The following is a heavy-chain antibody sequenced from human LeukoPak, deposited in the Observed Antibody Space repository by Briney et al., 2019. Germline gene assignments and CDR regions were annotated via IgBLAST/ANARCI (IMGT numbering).Heavy chain of an antibody. D-gene: IGHD4-17*01. V-gene: IGHV3-49*03. CDR1: GFTFGDYA. CDR2: IRSKAYGGTT. CDR3: TRDRPRYDYGDYRDAFDI. Sequence: GGSLRLSCLASGFTFGDYAMSWLRQAPGKGLEWVGFIRSKAYGGTTEYAASVKGRFTISRDDSKSIAYLQMNSLKTEDTAVYYCTRDRPRYDYGDYRDAFDIWGQGTMVTVSS. J-gene: IGHJ3*02.